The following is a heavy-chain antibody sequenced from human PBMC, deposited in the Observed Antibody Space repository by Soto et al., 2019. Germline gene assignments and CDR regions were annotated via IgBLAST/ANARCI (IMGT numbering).Heavy chain of an antibody. CDR2: INPKSGDT. V-gene: IGHV1-2*02. D-gene: IGHD1-26*01. J-gene: IGHJ4*02. Sequence: GASVKVSCKASGYTFTGDYIHWVRQAPGQGLEWMGWINPKSGDTNYAQKFQGRVSMTRDTSITTAYMEVSRLKSDDTAVYYCARGSPRMGALPTYWGQGTLVTVSS. CDR1: GYTFTGDY. CDR3: ARGSPRMGALPTY.